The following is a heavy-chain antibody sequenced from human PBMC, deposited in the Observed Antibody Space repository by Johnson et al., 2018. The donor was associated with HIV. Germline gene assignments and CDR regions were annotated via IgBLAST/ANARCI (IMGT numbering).Heavy chain of an antibody. V-gene: IGHV3-30*03. D-gene: IGHD6-13*01. CDR2: ISYNGTNT. Sequence: QMLLVESGGGVVQPGRSLRLSCVASGFTFSSYGMHWVRQTPGKGLEWVAVISYNGTNTWYADSVKGRFTISRDNSKNTLYLQMNSLRAEDTAVYYCAREGAAAGPTDAFDIWGQGTKVTVSS. CDR3: AREGAAAGPTDAFDI. CDR1: GFTFSSYG. J-gene: IGHJ3*02.